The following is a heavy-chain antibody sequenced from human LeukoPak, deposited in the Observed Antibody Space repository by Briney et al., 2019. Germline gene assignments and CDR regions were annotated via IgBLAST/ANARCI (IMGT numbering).Heavy chain of an antibody. V-gene: IGHV1-24*01. D-gene: IGHD3-22*01. J-gene: IGHJ5*02. CDR3: ARDYYDSSGYSSYWFDP. CDR1: GYTLTELS. Sequence: ASVKVSCKVSGYTLTELSMHWVRQAPGKGLEWMGGFDPEDGETIYAQKFQGRVTMTEDTSTDTAYMELSSLRSEDTAVYYCARDYYDSSGYSSYWFDPWGQGTLVTVSS. CDR2: FDPEDGET.